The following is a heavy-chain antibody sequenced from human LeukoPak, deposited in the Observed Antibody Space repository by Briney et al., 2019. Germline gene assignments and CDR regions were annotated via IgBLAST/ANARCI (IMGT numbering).Heavy chain of an antibody. CDR2: IIPIFGTA. CDR1: GGTFSSYA. Sequence: ASVKVSCKASGGTFSSYAISWVRQAPGQGLEWMGGIIPIFGTANYAQKFQGRGTITTDESTSTAYMELSSLRSEDTAVYYCARDSPPPLQTTVQSYYYYHYMDVWGKGTTVTVSS. D-gene: IGHD4-11*01. CDR3: ARDSPPPLQTTVQSYYYYHYMDV. J-gene: IGHJ6*03. V-gene: IGHV1-69*05.